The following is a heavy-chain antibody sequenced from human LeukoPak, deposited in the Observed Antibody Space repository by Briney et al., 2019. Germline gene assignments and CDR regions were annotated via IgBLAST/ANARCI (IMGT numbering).Heavy chain of an antibody. V-gene: IGHV4-34*01. J-gene: IGHJ5*02. CDR1: GGSFSDYY. CDR3: ASRGELLITMVDS. Sequence: KPSETLSLTCAVYGGSFSDYYWNWIRQPPGKGLEWIGEINHSGGTNYNPSLKSRVTISVDTSKNQFSLKLSSVTAADTAVYYCASRGELLITMVDSWGQGTLVTVYS. CDR2: INHSGGT. D-gene: IGHD3-10*01.